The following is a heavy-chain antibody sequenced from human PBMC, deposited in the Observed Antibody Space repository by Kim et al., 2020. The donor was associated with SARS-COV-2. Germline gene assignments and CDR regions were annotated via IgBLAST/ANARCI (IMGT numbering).Heavy chain of an antibody. V-gene: IGHV2-70*01. D-gene: IGHD4-17*01. CDR3: ARLRGDYAGSYYYCGMDV. CDR1: GFSLSTSGMC. Sequence: SGPTLVKPTQTLTLTCTFSGFSLSTSGMCVSWIRQPPGKALEWLALIDWDDDKYYSTSLKTRLTISKDTSKNQVVLTMTNMDPVDTATYYCARLRGDYAGSYYYCGMDVWGQGTKVTVSS. J-gene: IGHJ6*02. CDR2: IDWDDDK.